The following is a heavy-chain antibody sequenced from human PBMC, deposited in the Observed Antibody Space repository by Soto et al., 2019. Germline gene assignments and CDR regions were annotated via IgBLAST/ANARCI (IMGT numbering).Heavy chain of an antibody. V-gene: IGHV4-39*01. D-gene: IGHD2-8*01. Sequence: SETLSLTCTVSGGSISSSSYYWGWIRQPPGKGLEWIGSIYYSGSTYYNPSLKSRVTISVDTSKNQFSLKLSSVTAADTAVYYCASLGYCTNGVCYPNDYWGQGTLVTVSS. CDR3: ASLGYCTNGVCYPNDY. CDR2: IYYSGST. CDR1: GGSISSSSYY. J-gene: IGHJ4*02.